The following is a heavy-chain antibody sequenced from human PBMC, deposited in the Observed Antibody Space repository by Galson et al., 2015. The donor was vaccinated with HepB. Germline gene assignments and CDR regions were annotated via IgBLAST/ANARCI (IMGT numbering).Heavy chain of an antibody. CDR2: ISSSSSTI. Sequence: SLRISCAASGFTFSSYSMNWVRQAPGKGLEWVSYISSSSSTIYYADSVKGRFTISRDNAKSSLYLQMNSLRAEDTAVYYCARIAARPPLYYFDYWGQGTLVTFSS. CDR1: GFTFSSYS. V-gene: IGHV3-48*01. CDR3: ARIAARPPLYYFDY. D-gene: IGHD6-6*01. J-gene: IGHJ4*02.